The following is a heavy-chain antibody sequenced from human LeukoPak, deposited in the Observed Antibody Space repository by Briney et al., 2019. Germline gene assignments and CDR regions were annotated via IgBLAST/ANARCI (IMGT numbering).Heavy chain of an antibody. CDR1: GFTFSSYS. V-gene: IGHV3-48*04. J-gene: IGHJ3*02. CDR2: ISSSGSTI. CDR3: ARVGERDAFDI. D-gene: IGHD4-17*01. Sequence: GGSLRLSCAASGFTFSSYSMNWVRQAPGKGLEWVSYISSSGSTIYYADSVKGRFTISRDNAKNSLYLQMNSLRAEDTAVYYCARVGERDAFDIWGEGTMVTVSS.